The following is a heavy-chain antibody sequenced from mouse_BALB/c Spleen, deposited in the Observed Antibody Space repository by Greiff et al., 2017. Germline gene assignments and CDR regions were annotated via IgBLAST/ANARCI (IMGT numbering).Heavy chain of an antibody. CDR1: GYTFTDYN. V-gene: IGHV1S29*02. CDR3: ARGGYGNYPAY. D-gene: IGHD2-10*02. J-gene: IGHJ3*01. CDR2: IYPYNGGT. Sequence: VQLQQSGPELVKPGASVKISCKASGYTFTDYNMHWVKQSHGKSLEWIGYIYPYNGGTGYNQKFKSKATLTVDNSSSTAYVELRSLTSENSAVYYCARGGYGNYPAYWGQGTLVTVSA.